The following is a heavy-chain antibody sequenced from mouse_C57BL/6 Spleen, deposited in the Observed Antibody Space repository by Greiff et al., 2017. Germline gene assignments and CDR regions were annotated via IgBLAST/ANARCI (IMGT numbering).Heavy chain of an antibody. D-gene: IGHD2-4*01. J-gene: IGHJ4*01. Sequence: QVQLQQSGAELARPGASVKLSCKASGYTFTSYGISWVKQRTGQGLEWIGEIYPRSGNTYYNEKFKGKATLTADKSSSTAYMELRSLTSEDSAVYFCARTEDYGEGGAMDYGGQGTSVTVSS. V-gene: IGHV1-81*01. CDR1: GYTFTSYG. CDR3: ARTEDYGEGGAMDY. CDR2: IYPRSGNT.